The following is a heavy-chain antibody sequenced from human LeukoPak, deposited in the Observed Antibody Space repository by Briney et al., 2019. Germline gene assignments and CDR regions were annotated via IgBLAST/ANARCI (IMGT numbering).Heavy chain of an antibody. CDR2: ISYDGSNK. Sequence: GGSLRLSCAASGFTFSSYAMHWVRQAPGKGLEWVAVISYDGSNKYYADSVKGRFTISRDTSKNTLYLQMNSLRAEDTAVYYCARDRNLIAAAGLSDYWGQGTLVTVSP. CDR1: GFTFSSYA. CDR3: ARDRNLIAAAGLSDY. D-gene: IGHD6-13*01. V-gene: IGHV3-30*04. J-gene: IGHJ4*02.